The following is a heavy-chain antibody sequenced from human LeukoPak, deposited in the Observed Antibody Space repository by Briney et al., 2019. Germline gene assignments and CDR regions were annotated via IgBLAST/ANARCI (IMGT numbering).Heavy chain of an antibody. Sequence: ASVKVSCKASGYTFTSYGISWVRQAPGQGLEWMGWISAYNGNTNYAQKLQGRVTMTTDTSTSTAYMEPRSLRSDDTAVYYCARGPEYQLLFVNYYFDYWGQGTLVTVSS. CDR1: GYTFTSYG. J-gene: IGHJ4*02. CDR3: ARGPEYQLLFVNYYFDY. CDR2: ISAYNGNT. D-gene: IGHD2-2*01. V-gene: IGHV1-18*01.